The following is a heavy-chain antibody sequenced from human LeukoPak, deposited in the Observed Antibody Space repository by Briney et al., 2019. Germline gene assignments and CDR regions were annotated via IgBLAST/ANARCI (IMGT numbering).Heavy chain of an antibody. D-gene: IGHD3-16*01. CDR3: ARAGFWDGQLDY. Sequence: GGSLRLSCAASGFTFSSYAMSWVRQAPGKGLEWVSAISGSGGSTYYADSVKGRFTISRDNSKNTLYLQMNSLRAEDTAVYYCARAGFWDGQLDYWGQGTLVTVSS. CDR1: GFTFSSYA. CDR2: ISGSGGST. V-gene: IGHV3-23*01. J-gene: IGHJ4*02.